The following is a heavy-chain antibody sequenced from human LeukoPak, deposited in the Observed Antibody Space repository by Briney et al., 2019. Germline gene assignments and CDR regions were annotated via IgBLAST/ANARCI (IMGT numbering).Heavy chain of an antibody. CDR3: ARGGDYGDLRYFDY. CDR1: GGSINNYY. D-gene: IGHD4-17*01. CDR2: IYYRGST. Sequence: PSETLSLTCTVSGGSINNYYWSWIRQPPRQALHRIGYIYYRGSTNYNPSLKSRVTFSVDTSKNQFSLKLNSVTAADTAVYYCARGGDYGDLRYFDYWGQGTLVTVSS. J-gene: IGHJ4*02. V-gene: IGHV4-59*01.